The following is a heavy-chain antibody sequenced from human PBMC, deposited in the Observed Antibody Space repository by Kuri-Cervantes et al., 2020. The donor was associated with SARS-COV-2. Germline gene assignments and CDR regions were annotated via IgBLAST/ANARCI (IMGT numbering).Heavy chain of an antibody. D-gene: IGHD6-19*01. CDR1: GYTFTGYY. V-gene: IGHV3-7*04. Sequence: SCKASGYTFTGYYMHWVRQAPGKGLEWVANIKQDGSEKYYVDSVKGRFTISRDNAKNSLYLQMNSLRAEDTAVYYCARIPGYSSGWLAFDIWGQGTMVTVSS. CDR2: IKQDGSEK. CDR3: ARIPGYSSGWLAFDI. J-gene: IGHJ3*02.